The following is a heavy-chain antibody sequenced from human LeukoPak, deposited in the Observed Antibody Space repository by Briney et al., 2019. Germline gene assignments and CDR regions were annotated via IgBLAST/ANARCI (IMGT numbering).Heavy chain of an antibody. CDR3: AREVAPAWLSRNWFDP. CDR2: INTNTGNP. J-gene: IGHJ5*02. V-gene: IGHV7-4-1*02. CDR1: GYTFTSYA. Sequence: GASVKVSCKASGYTFTSYAMNWVRQAPGQGLEWMGWINTNTGNPTYAQGFTGRFVFSLDTSVSTAYLQISSLKAEDTAVYYCAREVAPAWLSRNWFDPWGQGTLVTVSS. D-gene: IGHD3-22*01.